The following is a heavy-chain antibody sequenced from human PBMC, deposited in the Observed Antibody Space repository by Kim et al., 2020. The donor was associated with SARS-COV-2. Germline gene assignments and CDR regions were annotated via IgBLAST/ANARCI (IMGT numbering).Heavy chain of an antibody. D-gene: IGHD6-13*01. V-gene: IGHV3-48*03. Sequence: DSVKGELTSSRANAKNSLYLQMNSLRAEDTAGYYCARAFYSSSWYSPFDYWGQGTLVTVSS. J-gene: IGHJ4*02. CDR3: ARAFYSSSWYSPFDY.